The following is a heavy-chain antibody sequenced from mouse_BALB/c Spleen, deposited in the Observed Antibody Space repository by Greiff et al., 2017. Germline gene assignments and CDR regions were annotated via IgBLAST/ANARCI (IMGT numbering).Heavy chain of an antibody. V-gene: IGHV1-63*02. CDR1: GYTFTNYW. D-gene: IGHD2-14*01. CDR3: ARSYRYDGPDY. J-gene: IGHJ2*01. CDR2: IYPGGGYT. Sequence: VQLQQSGAELVRPGTSVKISCKASGYTFTNYWLGWVKQRPGHGLEWIGDIYPGGGYTNYNEKFKGKATLTADTSSSTAYMQLSSLTSEDSAVYFCARSYRYDGPDYWGQGTTLTVSS.